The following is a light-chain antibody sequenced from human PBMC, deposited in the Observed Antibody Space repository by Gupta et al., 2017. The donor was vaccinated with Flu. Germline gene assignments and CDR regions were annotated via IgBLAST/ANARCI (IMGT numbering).Light chain of an antibody. V-gene: IGKV1-39*01. CDR3: QQGYSTPQA. Sequence: PSSLSASVGDRVTITCRASQSVSNFLHWYQHKPGKAPKLLIYGASTLQGGVPSRFSGSGSGTDFTLTINSLQPEDFATYYCQQGYSTPQAFGRGTTVEIK. J-gene: IGKJ4*02. CDR1: QSVSNF. CDR2: GAS.